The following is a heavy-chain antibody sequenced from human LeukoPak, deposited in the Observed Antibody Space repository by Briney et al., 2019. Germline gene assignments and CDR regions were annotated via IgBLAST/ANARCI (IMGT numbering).Heavy chain of an antibody. D-gene: IGHD6-19*01. Sequence: VSVKVSCKASGYTFTSYYMHWVRQAPGQGLEWMGIINPSGGSTSYAQKFQGRVTMTRDTSTSTVYMELSSLRSEDTAVYYCARSSGGYYFDYWGQGTLVTVSS. CDR3: ARSSGGYYFDY. CDR2: INPSGGST. V-gene: IGHV1-46*01. CDR1: GYTFTSYY. J-gene: IGHJ4*02.